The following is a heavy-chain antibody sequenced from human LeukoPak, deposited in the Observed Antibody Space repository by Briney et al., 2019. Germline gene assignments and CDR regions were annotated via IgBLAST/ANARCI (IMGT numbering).Heavy chain of an antibody. J-gene: IGHJ3*02. D-gene: IGHD2-2*01. V-gene: IGHV1-69*13. Sequence: GASVKVSCKASGGTFSGYAISWVRQAPGQGLEWMGGIIPIFGTANYAQKFQGRVTITADESTSTAYMELSSLRSEDTAVYYCASVPWDIVVVPAAIDAFDIWGQGTMVTVSS. CDR1: GGTFSGYA. CDR2: IIPIFGTA. CDR3: ASVPWDIVVVPAAIDAFDI.